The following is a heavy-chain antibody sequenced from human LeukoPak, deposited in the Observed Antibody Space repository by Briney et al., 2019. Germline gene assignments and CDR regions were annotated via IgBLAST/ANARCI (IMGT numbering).Heavy chain of an antibody. V-gene: IGHV3-30*18. Sequence: GGSPRLSCAASGFTFSSHGMHWVRQAPGKGLEWVAVISYDGSNKYYADSVKGRFTISRDNSKNTLYLQMNSLRAEDTAVYYCAKTARTGTTTRHRYNWFDPWGQGTLVTVSS. CDR1: GFTFSSHG. CDR2: ISYDGSNK. D-gene: IGHD1-7*01. CDR3: AKTARTGTTTRHRYNWFDP. J-gene: IGHJ5*02.